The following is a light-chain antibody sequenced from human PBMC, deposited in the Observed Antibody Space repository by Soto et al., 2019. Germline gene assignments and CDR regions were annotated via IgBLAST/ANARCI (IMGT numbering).Light chain of an antibody. Sequence: QSVLTQPPSTSRNLGQRVTISCSGSSSNIGNNDVYWYQQLPGTATKLLIYSNNQRPSGVPDRFSGSLSGTSASLAISGLRSEDEADYYCAAWDDMSGYVFGTGTKVTVL. V-gene: IGLV1-47*02. CDR3: AAWDDMSGYV. CDR2: SNN. CDR1: SSNIGNND. J-gene: IGLJ1*01.